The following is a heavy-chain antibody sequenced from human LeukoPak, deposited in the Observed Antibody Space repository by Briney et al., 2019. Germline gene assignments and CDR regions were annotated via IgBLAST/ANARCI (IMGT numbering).Heavy chain of an antibody. CDR2: IYYSGST. CDR3: ARGVGYCSGGSCYSEAFDI. Sequence: PSETLSLTCTVSGGSISSYYWGWIRQPPGKGLEWIGYIYYSGSTNYNPSLKSRVTISVDTSKNQFSLKLSSVTAADTAVYYCARGVGYCSGGSCYSEAFDIWGQGTMVTVSS. D-gene: IGHD2-15*01. V-gene: IGHV4-59*01. J-gene: IGHJ3*02. CDR1: GGSISSYY.